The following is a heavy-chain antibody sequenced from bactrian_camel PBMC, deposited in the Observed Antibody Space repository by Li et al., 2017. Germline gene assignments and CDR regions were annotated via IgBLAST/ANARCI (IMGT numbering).Heavy chain of an antibody. V-gene: IGHV3S1*01. CDR2: IYTAGTGK. CDR3: TREDPGAGRAD. CDR1: GYTYSSTC. D-gene: IGHD6*01. J-gene: IGHJ4*01. Sequence: VQLVESGGGSVQSGGSLRLSCAASGYTYSSTCMGWFRQVPGKTREGVAQIYTAGTGKYYADSVKGRFTISQDNAKNALYLQLNSLKTGDTAMYYCTREDPGAGRADWGQGTQVTVS.